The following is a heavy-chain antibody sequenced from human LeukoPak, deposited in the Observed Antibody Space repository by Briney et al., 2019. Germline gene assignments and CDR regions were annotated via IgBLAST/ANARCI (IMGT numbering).Heavy chain of an antibody. D-gene: IGHD3-3*01. CDR2: ISSSSSYI. J-gene: IGHJ6*02. CDR3: ARGTDFWSGYFTLFMDV. CDR1: GFTFSSYS. V-gene: IGHV3-21*01. Sequence: GGSLRLSCAASGFTFSSYSMNWVRQAPGKGLEWVSSISSSSSYIYYADSVKGRFTISRDNAKNSLYLQMNSLRAEDTAVYYCARGTDFWSGYFTLFMDVWGQGTTVTVSS.